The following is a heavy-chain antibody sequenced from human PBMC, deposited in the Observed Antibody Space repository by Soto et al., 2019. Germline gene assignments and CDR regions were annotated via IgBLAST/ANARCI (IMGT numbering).Heavy chain of an antibody. CDR2: IIPNNGTA. CDR3: ASPSHCGGDRHFDY. Sequence: ASVKVSYKASGYTFSRYAISWVRQAPGQGLEWMGGIIPNNGTANYAQKFQGRVTLTADKSTGTAYMELSRLTSDDTAVYYCASPSHCGGDRHFDYWGQGTLVTVSS. D-gene: IGHD3-16*01. V-gene: IGHV1-69*06. CDR1: GYTFSRYA. J-gene: IGHJ4*02.